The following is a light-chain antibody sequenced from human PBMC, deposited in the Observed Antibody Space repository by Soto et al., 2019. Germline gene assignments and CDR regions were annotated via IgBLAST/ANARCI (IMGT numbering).Light chain of an antibody. Sequence: SYELTQPPSVSVAPGQTARITCGGNNIGGKSLHWCRQKPGQAPVLVVYDDGDRPSGIPERFSGSNSGNTATLTISRVEAGDEADYYCQVWDNNYDHYVFGTGTKSPS. CDR3: QVWDNNYDHYV. V-gene: IGLV3-21*02. J-gene: IGLJ1*01. CDR1: NIGGKS. CDR2: DDG.